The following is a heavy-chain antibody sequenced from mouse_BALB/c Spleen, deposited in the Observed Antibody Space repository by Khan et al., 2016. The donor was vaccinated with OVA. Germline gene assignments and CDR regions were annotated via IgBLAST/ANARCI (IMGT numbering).Heavy chain of an antibody. V-gene: IGHV1S132*01. CDR3: TREKALYHFDH. CDR1: GYIFTSYW. Sequence: VQLQQSGAELVRPGASVKLSCKTSGYIFTSYWIHWVKQRSGQGLEWIARIYPGTDNTYYHEKFTDKATLTADKSSSTAYMQLTSLKSEDSDVDYCTREKALYHFDHWGQGTTLTVSS. J-gene: IGHJ2*01. D-gene: IGHD3-2*02. CDR2: IYPGTDNT.